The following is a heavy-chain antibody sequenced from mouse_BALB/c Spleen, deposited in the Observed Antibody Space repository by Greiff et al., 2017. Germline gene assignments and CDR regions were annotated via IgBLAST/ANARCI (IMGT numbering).Heavy chain of an antibody. CDR3: ARDGKTARDTWFAY. CDR1: GFTFSDYG. CDR2: ISNLAYSI. Sequence: DVMLVESGGGLVQPGGSRKLSCAASGFTFSDYGMAWVRQAPGKGPEWVAFISNLAYSIYYADTVTGRFTISRENAKNTLYLEMSSLRSEDTAMYYCARDGKTARDTWFAYWGQGTLVTVSA. J-gene: IGHJ3*01. V-gene: IGHV5-15*02. D-gene: IGHD3-2*01.